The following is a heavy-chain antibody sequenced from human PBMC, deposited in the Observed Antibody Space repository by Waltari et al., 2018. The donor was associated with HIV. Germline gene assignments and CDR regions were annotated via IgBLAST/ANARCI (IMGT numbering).Heavy chain of an antibody. D-gene: IGHD1-26*01. J-gene: IGHJ4*02. CDR2: TYYMSKWYN. V-gene: IGHV6-1*01. Sequence: QVQLQQSGPGLVKPSQTLSLTCAISGDSVSSTSAAWTWIRQSPSRGLEWLGRTYYMSKWYNDYALFVKGRVTITPDTSGNQFSLQLNSVTPEDTAVYYCARGSNKLLDYWGQGTLVTVSS. CDR3: ARGSNKLLDY. CDR1: GDSVSSTSAA.